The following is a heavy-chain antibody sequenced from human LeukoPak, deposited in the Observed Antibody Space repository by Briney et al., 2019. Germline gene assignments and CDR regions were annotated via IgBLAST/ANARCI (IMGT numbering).Heavy chain of an antibody. Sequence: GASLRLSCAASGFTFSNYAMGWVRQARGKGLGWLSAITGSGGNTYYADSVKGRFTISRDNSKNTVFLQMNSLRAEDTAVYYCAKWGDCDVLTGYYVFDYWGQGTLVTVSS. CDR3: AKWGDCDVLTGYYVFDY. D-gene: IGHD3-9*01. CDR2: ITGSGGNT. CDR1: GFTFSNYA. J-gene: IGHJ4*02. V-gene: IGHV3-23*01.